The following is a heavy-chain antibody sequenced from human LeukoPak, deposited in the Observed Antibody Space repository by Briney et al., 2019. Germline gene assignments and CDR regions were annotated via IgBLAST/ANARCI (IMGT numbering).Heavy chain of an antibody. CDR3: ARGPGYYDSSGYYRFDY. J-gene: IGHJ4*02. V-gene: IGHV3-53*01. CDR1: GFTVSSNY. CDR2: ISGSGDNT. Sequence: GSLRLSCAASGFTVSSNYMSWVRQAPGKGLEWVSVISGSGDNTYYADSVKGRFTISRDNSKNTLYLQMNSLRAEDTAVYYCARGPGYYDSSGYYRFDYWGQGILVTVSS. D-gene: IGHD3-22*01.